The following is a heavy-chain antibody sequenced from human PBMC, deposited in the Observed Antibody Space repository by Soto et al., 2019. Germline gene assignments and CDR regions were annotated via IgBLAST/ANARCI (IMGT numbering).Heavy chain of an antibody. CDR2: IKSKADGETK. CDR1: GFTFSHAW. J-gene: IGHJ5*02. CDR3: CVIKRRDQYSTSGYWFDP. D-gene: IGHD4-4*01. V-gene: IGHV3-15*01. Sequence: EMHLVDSGGGLVKPGGSLRLSCAASGFTFSHAWMSWVRQAPGKGLEWVGRIKSKADGETKDYGAPVRGRCTISRDDSQAILYLHMNSLRIEDTAVYYCCVIKRRDQYSTSGYWFDPWGPGTLVTVSS.